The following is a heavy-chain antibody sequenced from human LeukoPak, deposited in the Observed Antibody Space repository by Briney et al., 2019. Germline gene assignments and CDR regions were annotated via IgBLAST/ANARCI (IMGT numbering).Heavy chain of an antibody. CDR3: ARLTLSSYWFDP. CDR2: IFYTGTT. J-gene: IGHJ5*02. D-gene: IGHD2-15*01. CDR1: GGSINTQSYY. Sequence: KSLETLSLTCTVSGGSINTQSYYWVWIRQPPGKGLEWVGSIFYTGTTFHNPALESRVALSVDRSKNHFSLRLNALTAADTAVYYCARLTLSSYWFDPWGQGTLVIVSS. V-gene: IGHV4-39*02.